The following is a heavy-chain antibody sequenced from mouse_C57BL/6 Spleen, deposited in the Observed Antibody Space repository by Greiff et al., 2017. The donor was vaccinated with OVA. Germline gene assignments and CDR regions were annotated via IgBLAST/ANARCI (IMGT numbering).Heavy chain of an antibody. CDR3: ASKLGRKGWYFDV. V-gene: IGHV1-50*01. Sequence: QVQLKQPGAELVKPGASVKLSCKASGYTFTSYWMQWVKQRPGQGLEWIGEIDPSDSYTNYNQKFKGKATLTVDTSSSTAYMQLSSLTSEDSAVYYCASKLGRKGWYFDVWGTGTTVTVSS. D-gene: IGHD4-1*01. J-gene: IGHJ1*03. CDR2: IDPSDSYT. CDR1: GYTFTSYW.